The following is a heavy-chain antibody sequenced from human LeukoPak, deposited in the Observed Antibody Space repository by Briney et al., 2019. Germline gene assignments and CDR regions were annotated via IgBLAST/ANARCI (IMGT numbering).Heavy chain of an antibody. J-gene: IGHJ6*03. CDR2: MNPNSGNT. Sequence: ASVKVSCKASGYTFTSYGIRWVRQATGQGLEWMGWMNPNSGNTGYAQKFQGRVTMTRNTSISTAYMELSSLRSEDTAVYYCARGIRTMVRGVSRYYYYMDVWGKGTTVTISS. D-gene: IGHD3-10*01. CDR3: ARGIRTMVRGVSRYYYYMDV. CDR1: GYTFTSYG. V-gene: IGHV1-8*02.